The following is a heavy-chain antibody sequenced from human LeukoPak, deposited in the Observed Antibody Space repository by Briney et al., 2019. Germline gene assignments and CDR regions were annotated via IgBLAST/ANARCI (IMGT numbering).Heavy chain of an antibody. V-gene: IGHV1-2*02. CDR3: ARDRRPIAAAGNSAFDI. Sequence: ASVKVSCKASGYTFTGYYMHWVRQAPGQGLEWMGWINPNSGGTNYAQKFQGRVTMTRDTSISTAYMELSRLRSDDTAVYYCARDRRPIAAAGNSAFDIWGQGTMVTVSS. J-gene: IGHJ3*02. CDR2: INPNSGGT. D-gene: IGHD6-13*01. CDR1: GYTFTGYY.